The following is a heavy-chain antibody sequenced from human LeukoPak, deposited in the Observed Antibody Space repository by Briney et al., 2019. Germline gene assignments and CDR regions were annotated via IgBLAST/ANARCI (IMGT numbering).Heavy chain of an antibody. Sequence: PGGSLRLSCAASGFTFSSYAMHWVRQAPGKGLEWVAVISYDGSNKYYADSVKGRFTISRDNSKNTLYLQMNSLRAEDTAVYYCAKDTGGLQPWGQGTLVTVSS. CDR2: ISYDGSNK. CDR1: GFTFSSYA. V-gene: IGHV3-30-3*01. CDR3: AKDTGGLQP. D-gene: IGHD1-1*01. J-gene: IGHJ4*02.